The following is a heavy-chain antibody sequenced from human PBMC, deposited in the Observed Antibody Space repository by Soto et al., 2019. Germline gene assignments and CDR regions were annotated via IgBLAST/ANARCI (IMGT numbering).Heavy chain of an antibody. CDR2: TYYRSKWYN. D-gene: IGHD2-15*01. J-gene: IGHJ4*02. CDR1: GDRVSSNSAA. V-gene: IGHV6-1*01. CDR3: ARDSGNEFDY. Sequence: PSQTLPLTLAISGDRVSSNSAAWNWIRQSTPRGLEWLGRTYYRSKWYNDYAVSVKSRTAIIPDTSKNKFSLQLKSVTHEDTAVYYCARDSGNEFDYWGQGTLVTV.